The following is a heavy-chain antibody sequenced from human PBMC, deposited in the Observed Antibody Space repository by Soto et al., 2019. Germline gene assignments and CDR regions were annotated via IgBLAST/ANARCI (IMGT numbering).Heavy chain of an antibody. CDR1: GFTFGPYA. D-gene: IGHD1-26*01. CDR2: IGGGDDNT. Sequence: EAHLLESGGKLVKPGESLRLSCEASGFTFGPYAMSWVRQAPGKGLEWVSAIGGGDDNTFYTDSVRGRFTIYRDNSRNTLYLQMNRLRVEDTAIYYCARGSNGCPEWANRLDPWGQGPLVIISS. V-gene: IGHV3-23*01. CDR3: ARGSNGCPEWANRLDP. J-gene: IGHJ5*02.